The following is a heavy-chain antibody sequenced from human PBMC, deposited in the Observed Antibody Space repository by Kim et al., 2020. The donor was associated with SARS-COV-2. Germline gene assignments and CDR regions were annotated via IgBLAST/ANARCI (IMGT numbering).Heavy chain of an antibody. CDR1: GFTFSSYA. CDR3: AKDHILTVYPNCFDP. CDR2: ISGSGGST. Sequence: GGSLRLSCAAAGFTFSSYAMNWVRQAPGKGLEWVSGISGSGGSTYYADSVKGRFTISRDNSKNTLYLQMNSLRAEDTAVYYCAKDHILTVYPNCFDPWGQGTLVSVSS. J-gene: IGHJ5*02. D-gene: IGHD3-9*01. V-gene: IGHV3-23*01.